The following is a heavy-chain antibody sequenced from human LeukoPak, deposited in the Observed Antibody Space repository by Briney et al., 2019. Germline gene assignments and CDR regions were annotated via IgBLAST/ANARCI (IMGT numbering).Heavy chain of an antibody. CDR1: GYTFTGYY. V-gene: IGHV1-2*02. CDR3: ARGGSGGYSYGPPWY. Sequence: ASVKVSCKASGYTFTGYYMHWVRQAPGQGLEGMGWIKPNSGGTNYAQKFQGRVTMTRDTSISTAYMELSRLRSDDTAVYYCARGGSGGYSYGPPWYWGQGTLVTVSS. CDR2: IKPNSGGT. J-gene: IGHJ4*02. D-gene: IGHD5-18*01.